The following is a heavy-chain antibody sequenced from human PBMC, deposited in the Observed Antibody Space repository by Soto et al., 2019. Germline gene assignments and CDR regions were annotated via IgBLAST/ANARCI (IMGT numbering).Heavy chain of an antibody. D-gene: IGHD2-2*01. Sequence: QVQLQQWGAGLLKPSETLSLTCAVYGGSFSGYYWSWIRQPPGKGLEWIGEINHSGSTNYNPSLKSRVTISVDTSKNQFSLKLSSVTAADTAVYYCASNGVVVPAAYVYWGQGTLVTVSS. CDR3: ASNGVVVPAAYVY. V-gene: IGHV4-34*01. CDR2: INHSGST. CDR1: GGSFSGYY. J-gene: IGHJ4*02.